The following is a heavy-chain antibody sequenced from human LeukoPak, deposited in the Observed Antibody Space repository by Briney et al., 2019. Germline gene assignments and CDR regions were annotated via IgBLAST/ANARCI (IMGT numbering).Heavy chain of an antibody. Sequence: SVRVSCKASGGTFSSYAISWVRQAPGQGLEWMGRIIPILGIANYAQKFQGRVTITADKSTSTAYMELSSLRSEDTAVYYCARASHCSGGSCYSGYWGQGTLVTVSS. CDR2: IIPILGIA. V-gene: IGHV1-69*04. J-gene: IGHJ4*02. CDR1: GGTFSSYA. CDR3: ARASHCSGGSCYSGY. D-gene: IGHD2-15*01.